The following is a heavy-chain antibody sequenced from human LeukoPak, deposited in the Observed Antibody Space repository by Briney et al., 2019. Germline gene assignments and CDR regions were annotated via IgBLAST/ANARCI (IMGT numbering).Heavy chain of an antibody. CDR1: GFTFSSYA. D-gene: IGHD1-26*01. CDR2: ITGGGGTT. CDR3: AKARGLGIVGAHFDY. J-gene: IGHJ4*02. V-gene: IGHV3-23*01. Sequence: GGSLRLSCAASGFTFSSYAMTWVRQAPGKGLEWVSTITGGGGTTYYPDSVKGRFTISRDNSKNTLYLQMNNLRAEDTAVYYCAKARGLGIVGAHFDYWGQGTLVTVSS.